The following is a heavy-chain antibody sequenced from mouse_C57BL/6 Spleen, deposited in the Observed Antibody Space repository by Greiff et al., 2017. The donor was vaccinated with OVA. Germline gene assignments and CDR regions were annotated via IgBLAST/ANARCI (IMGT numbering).Heavy chain of an antibody. Sequence: QVQLQQPGAELVKPGASVKMSCKASGYTFTSYWITWVKQRPGQGLEWIGDIYPGSGSTNCNEKFKSKATLTVDTSSSTAYMQLSSLTSEDSAVYYCARDGYYRAWFAYWGQGTLVTVSA. CDR2: IYPGSGST. V-gene: IGHV1-55*01. D-gene: IGHD2-3*01. J-gene: IGHJ3*01. CDR1: GYTFTSYW. CDR3: ARDGYYRAWFAY.